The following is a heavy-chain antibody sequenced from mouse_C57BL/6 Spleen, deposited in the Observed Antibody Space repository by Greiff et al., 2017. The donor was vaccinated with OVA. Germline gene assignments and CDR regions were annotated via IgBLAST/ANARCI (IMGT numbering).Heavy chain of an antibody. Sequence: EVKLMESGGDLVKPGGSLKLSCAASGFTFSSYGMSWVRQTPDKRLEWVATISSGGSYTYYPDSVKGRFTISRDNAKNTLYLQMSSLKSEDTAMYYCARHDYSNYVSYAMDYWGQGTSVTVSS. CDR1: GFTFSSYG. CDR2: ISSGGSYT. CDR3: ARHDYSNYVSYAMDY. D-gene: IGHD2-5*01. J-gene: IGHJ4*01. V-gene: IGHV5-6*01.